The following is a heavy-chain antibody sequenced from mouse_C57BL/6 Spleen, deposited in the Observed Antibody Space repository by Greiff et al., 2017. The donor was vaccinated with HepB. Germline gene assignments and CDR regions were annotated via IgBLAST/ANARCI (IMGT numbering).Heavy chain of an antibody. CDR3: ARVVTTGAWFAY. CDR2: IYPGSGST. D-gene: IGHD2-2*01. J-gene: IGHJ3*01. CDR1: GYTFTSYW. V-gene: IGHV1-55*01. Sequence: QVQLQQPGAELVKPGASVKMSCKASGYTFTSYWITWVKQRPGQGLEWIGDIYPGSGSTNYNEKFKSKATLTVDTSSSTAYMQLSSLTSEDSAVYYCARVVTTGAWFAYWGQGTLVTVSA.